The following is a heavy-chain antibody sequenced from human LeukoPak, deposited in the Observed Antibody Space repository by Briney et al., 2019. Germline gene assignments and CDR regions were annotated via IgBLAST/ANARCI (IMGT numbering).Heavy chain of an antibody. CDR3: AKDIGYRLGKGYYYYGMDV. D-gene: IGHD7-27*01. J-gene: IGHJ6*02. CDR1: GFTFDDYA. Sequence: TGGSLRLSCAASGFTFDDYAMHWVRQAPGKGLEWVSGISWNSGNIGYADSVKGRFTISRDNAKNSLYLQMNSLRAEDTALYYCAKDIGYRLGKGYYYYGMDVWGQGTTVTVSS. CDR2: ISWNSGNI. V-gene: IGHV3-9*01.